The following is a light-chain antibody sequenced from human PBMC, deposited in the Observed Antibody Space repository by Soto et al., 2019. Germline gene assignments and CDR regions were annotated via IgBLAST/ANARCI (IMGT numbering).Light chain of an antibody. CDR2: GAS. J-gene: IGKJ4*01. CDR3: QQTYNHIS. V-gene: IGKV1-39*01. CDR1: QSIGTY. Sequence: DIQMTQSPSSLSASVGDRVTLTCRTSQSIGTYLQWFQQKPGKAPNLLTYGASNMHTGVPSRFSGSGSGTDFTLTMSGLQPEDFATYYCQQTYNHISFGGGTKVEV.